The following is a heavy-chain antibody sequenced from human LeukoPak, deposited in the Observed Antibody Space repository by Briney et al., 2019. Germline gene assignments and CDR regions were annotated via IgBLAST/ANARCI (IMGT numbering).Heavy chain of an antibody. Sequence: GGSPRLSCAASGFTFSNAWMNWVRQAPGKGLEWLGRIKRNTEGGTTDYAAPVKGRFTISRDDSKNTLYLQINSLKTEDTAVYYCATDFTVGATLDYWGQGTLVTVSS. J-gene: IGHJ4*02. CDR3: ATDFTVGATLDY. CDR2: IKRNTEGGTT. V-gene: IGHV3-15*01. D-gene: IGHD1-26*01. CDR1: GFTFSNAW.